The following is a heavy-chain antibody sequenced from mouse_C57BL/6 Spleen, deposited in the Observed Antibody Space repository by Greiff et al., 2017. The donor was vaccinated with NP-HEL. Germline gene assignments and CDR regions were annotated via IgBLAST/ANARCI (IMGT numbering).Heavy chain of an antibody. CDR2: IYPRDGST. CDR3: ARGAYGIFDY. J-gene: IGHJ2*01. Sequence: VHLVESGPELVKPGASVKLSCKASGYTFTSYDINWVKQRPGQGLEWIGWIYPRDGSTKYNEKFKGKATLIVDTSSSTAYMELHSLTSEDSAVYFCARGAYGIFDYWGQGTTLTVSS. D-gene: IGHD2-1*01. CDR1: GYTFTSYD. V-gene: IGHV1-85*01.